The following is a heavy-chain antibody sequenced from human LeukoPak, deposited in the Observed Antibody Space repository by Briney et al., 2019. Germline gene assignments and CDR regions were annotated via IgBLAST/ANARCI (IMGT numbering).Heavy chain of an antibody. D-gene: IGHD6-19*01. V-gene: IGHV1-18*04. CDR3: ARSSAVAGFYFDY. CDR1: GYTFTGYY. Sequence: GASVKVSCKASGYTFTGYYMHWVRQAPGQGLEWMGWISAYNGNTNYAQKLQGRVTMTTDTSTSTAYMELRSLRSDDTAVYYCARSSAVAGFYFDYWGQGTLVTVSS. CDR2: ISAYNGNT. J-gene: IGHJ4*02.